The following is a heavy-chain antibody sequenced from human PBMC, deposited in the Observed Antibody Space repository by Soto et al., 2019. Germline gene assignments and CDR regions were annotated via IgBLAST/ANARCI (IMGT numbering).Heavy chain of an antibody. J-gene: IGHJ4*02. Sequence: SETLSLTCTVSGDSITSNSYFWAWIRQPPGKGLEWIGSTYYSGTTYYNPSLKSRVTISVDRSKNQFSLKLVSVTAAGTAVYYCARHFVAVVIKGWGYWGQGTLVTVS. CDR2: TYYSGTT. D-gene: IGHD3-10*01. V-gene: IGHV4-39*01. CDR1: GDSITSNSYF. CDR3: ARHFVAVVIKGWGY.